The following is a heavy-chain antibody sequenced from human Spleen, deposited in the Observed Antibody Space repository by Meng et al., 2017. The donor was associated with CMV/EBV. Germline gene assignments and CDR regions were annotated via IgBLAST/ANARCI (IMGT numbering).Heavy chain of an antibody. D-gene: IGHD2-8*01. J-gene: IGHJ6*02. CDR2: IIPILGIA. CDR1: GGTFSSYT. CDR3: ARASYCSKGGCYMYYGMDV. Sequence: SVKVSCKASGGTFSSYTISWVRQAPGQGLEWMGRIIPILGIANYAQKFQGRVTITADKSTSTAYMELRSLRSDDTAVYYCARASYCSKGGCYMYYGMDVWGQGTTVTVSS. V-gene: IGHV1-69*02.